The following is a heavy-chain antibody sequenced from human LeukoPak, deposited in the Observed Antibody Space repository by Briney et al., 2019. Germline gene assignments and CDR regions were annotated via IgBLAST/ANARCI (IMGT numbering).Heavy chain of an antibody. J-gene: IGHJ4*02. CDR3: AREHFMVRGDLFDY. Sequence: ASVKVSCKASGYTFTGYYVHWVRQAPGQGLEWMGWINPNSGGTNYAQKFQVRVTMTRDTSISTAYMELSRLRSDDTAVYYCAREHFMVRGDLFDYWGQGTLVTVSS. CDR1: GYTFTGYY. V-gene: IGHV1-2*02. D-gene: IGHD3-10*01. CDR2: INPNSGGT.